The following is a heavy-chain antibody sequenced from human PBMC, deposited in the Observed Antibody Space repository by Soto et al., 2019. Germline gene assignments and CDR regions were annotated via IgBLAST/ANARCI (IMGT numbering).Heavy chain of an antibody. V-gene: IGHV4-30-4*01. CDR2: IYYSGNT. CDR3: AREGGESSDGLYYFDS. J-gene: IGHJ4*02. CDR1: GGSTRNDNY. D-gene: IGHD3-16*01. Sequence: PSETLSLTCTVSGGSTRNDNYWSWIRQPPGKGLEWIGHIYYSGNTDYNPSLKSRLAISIDTSKNQFSLKLSSVTAADTAVYFCAREGGESSDGLYYFDSWGQGSLVTVSS.